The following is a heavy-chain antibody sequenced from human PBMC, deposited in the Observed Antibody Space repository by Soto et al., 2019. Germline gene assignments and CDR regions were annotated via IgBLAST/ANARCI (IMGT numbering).Heavy chain of an antibody. V-gene: IGHV4-39*01. CDR2: IYNTGSA. Sequence: SETLSFTCTVSGGSISSSSHYWAWIRQPPGKGLEWIGTIYNTGSAHYNPSLKSRVTISVDTSRNQFSLKLSSEAAADTAVYYCAGTFCSGGTCYGDSWGQGTLVTVSS. D-gene: IGHD2-15*01. J-gene: IGHJ4*02. CDR1: GGSISSSSHY. CDR3: AGTFCSGGTCYGDS.